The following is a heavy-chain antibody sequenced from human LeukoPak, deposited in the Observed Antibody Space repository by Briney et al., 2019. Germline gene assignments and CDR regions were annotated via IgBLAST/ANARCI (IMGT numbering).Heavy chain of an antibody. D-gene: IGHD6-6*01. CDR3: ARDGLPAARDI. Sequence: GGSLRLSCAGSGFIFSQFWMQWVRQVPGKGLVWVSRINGDGSSTNYADSVKGRFTISRDNAKNTLYLQMNGLRAEDTAVYYCARDGLPAARDIWGQGTMVTVSS. V-gene: IGHV3-74*01. CDR2: INGDGSST. CDR1: GFIFSQFW. J-gene: IGHJ3*02.